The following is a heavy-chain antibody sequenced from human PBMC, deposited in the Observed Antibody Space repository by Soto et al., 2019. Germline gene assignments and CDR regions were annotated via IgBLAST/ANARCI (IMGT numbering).Heavy chain of an antibody. J-gene: IGHJ4*02. Sequence: GGSLRLSCASSGFTFSSYAMSLVRQAPGKGLEWVSAISGSGGSTYYADSVKGRFTISRDNSKNTLYLQMNSLRSEDTAVYYCARDFRIQLHGRGYYFDHWGQGTLVTVSS. CDR2: ISGSGGST. D-gene: IGHD5-18*01. V-gene: IGHV3-23*01. CDR1: GFTFSSYA. CDR3: ARDFRIQLHGRGYYFDH.